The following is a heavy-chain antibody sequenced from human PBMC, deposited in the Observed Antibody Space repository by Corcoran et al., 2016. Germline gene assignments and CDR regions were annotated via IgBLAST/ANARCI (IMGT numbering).Heavy chain of an antibody. Sequence: EVQLVQSGAEVKKRGESLKISCKGSGYSFTSYWIACVRQMPGKGLEWMGIIYPGDSDTRYSPSFQGQVTISADKSISTAYLQWSSLKASDTAMYYCARLVEQLGRFHGMDVWGQGTTVTVSS. V-gene: IGHV5-51*01. CDR2: IYPGDSDT. CDR1: GYSFTSYW. D-gene: IGHD6-6*01. J-gene: IGHJ6*02. CDR3: ARLVEQLGRFHGMDV.